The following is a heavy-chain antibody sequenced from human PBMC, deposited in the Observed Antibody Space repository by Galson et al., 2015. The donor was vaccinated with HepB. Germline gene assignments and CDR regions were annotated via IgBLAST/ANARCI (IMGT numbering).Heavy chain of an antibody. J-gene: IGHJ3*02. D-gene: IGHD3-16*01. CDR2: IRGSASST. CDR1: GSTFSNYG. Sequence: SLRLSCAASGSTFSNYGMTWVRQAPGKGLEWVSGIRGSASSTYYADSVKGRFTISRDNSKNTLYLQTSSLRAEDTAVYYCAKVWGLKFGGVVNAFDIWGQGTMVTVSS. CDR3: AKVWGLKFGGVVNAFDI. V-gene: IGHV3-23*01.